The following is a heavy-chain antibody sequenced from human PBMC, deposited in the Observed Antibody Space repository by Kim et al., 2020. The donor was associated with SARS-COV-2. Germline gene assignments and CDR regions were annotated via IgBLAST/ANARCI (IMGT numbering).Heavy chain of an antibody. Sequence: GGSLRLSCAASGFTFSSYAMSWVRQAPGKGLEWVSAISGSGSSTDYADSVKGRFTISRDNSKNTLYLQMNSLRAEDTAIYYCAKDSSGLRYFDWYPGAFDIWGQGTMVTVSA. CDR3: AKDSSGLRYFDWYPGAFDI. J-gene: IGHJ3*02. CDR1: GFTFSSYA. D-gene: IGHD3-9*01. CDR2: ISGSGSST. V-gene: IGHV3-23*01.